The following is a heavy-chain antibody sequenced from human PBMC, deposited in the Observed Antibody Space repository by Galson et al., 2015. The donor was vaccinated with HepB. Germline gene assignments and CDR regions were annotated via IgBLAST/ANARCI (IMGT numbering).Heavy chain of an antibody. CDR3: ARSRYYDILTGEIYYGMDV. J-gene: IGHJ6*02. CDR1: GGTFSSYT. V-gene: IGHV1-69*02. Sequence: SVKVSCKASGGTFSSYTISWVRQAPGQGLEWMGRIIPILGIANYAQKFQGRVTITADKSTSTAYMELSSLRSEDTAVYYCARSRYYDILTGEIYYGMDVWGQGTTVTVSS. D-gene: IGHD3-9*01. CDR2: IIPILGIA.